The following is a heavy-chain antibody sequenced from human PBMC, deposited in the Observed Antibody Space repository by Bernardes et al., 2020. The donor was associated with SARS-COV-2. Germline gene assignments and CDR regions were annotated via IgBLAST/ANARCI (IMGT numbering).Heavy chain of an antibody. V-gene: IGHV1-2*02. CDR2: INPNTGDT. J-gene: IGHJ3*01. Sequence: SVTVSCRAIGYTFSDYYMHWVRQAPGQGAEWMGWINPNTGDTSYEQKFQGRDTMTVDTPTSTAYMDLSSLRSDDTAVYYCARERRLGTAYTYDGVGGFDVWGQGTILTVSS. CDR1: GYTFSDYY. CDR3: ARERRLGTAYTYDGVGGFDV. D-gene: IGHD5-18*01.